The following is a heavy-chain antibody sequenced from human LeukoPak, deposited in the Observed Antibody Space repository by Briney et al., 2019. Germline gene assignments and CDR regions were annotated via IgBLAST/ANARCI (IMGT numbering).Heavy chain of an antibody. J-gene: IGHJ4*02. V-gene: IGHV1-69*13. D-gene: IGHD4-23*01. CDR1: GGTFSSYA. Sequence: SVKVSCKASGGTFSSYAISWVRQAPGQGLEWMGGIIPIFGTANYAQKFQGRVTITADESTSTAYMELSSLRSEDTAVYYCARTTTVVTPRADNDHWGQGTLVTVSS. CDR3: ARTTTVVTPRADNDH. CDR2: IIPIFGTA.